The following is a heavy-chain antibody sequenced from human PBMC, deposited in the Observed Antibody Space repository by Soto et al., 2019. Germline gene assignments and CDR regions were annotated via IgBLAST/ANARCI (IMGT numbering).Heavy chain of an antibody. CDR1: GFTFSSYA. CDR2: ISGSGGST. D-gene: IGHD6-13*01. J-gene: IGHJ4*02. CDR3: VKRLSSSWYSFDY. Sequence: RLSCAASGFTFSSYAMSWVRQAPGKGLEWVSAISGSGGSTYYADSVKGRFTISRDNSKNTLYLQMNSLRAEDTAVYYCVKRLSSSWYSFDYWGQGTLVTVSS. V-gene: IGHV3-23*01.